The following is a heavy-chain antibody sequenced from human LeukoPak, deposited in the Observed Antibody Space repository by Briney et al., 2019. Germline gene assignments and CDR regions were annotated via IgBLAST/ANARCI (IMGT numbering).Heavy chain of an antibody. Sequence: SETLSLTCAVYGGSFSGYYWSWIRQPPGKGLEWIGEINRSGSTNYNPSLKSRVTISVDTSKNQFSLKLSSVTAADTAVYYCAISGPRRYCSSTSCPTKLAYWGQGTLVTVSS. CDR2: INRSGST. CDR3: AISGPRRYCSSTSCPTKLAY. D-gene: IGHD2-2*01. CDR1: GGSFSGYY. V-gene: IGHV4-34*01. J-gene: IGHJ4*02.